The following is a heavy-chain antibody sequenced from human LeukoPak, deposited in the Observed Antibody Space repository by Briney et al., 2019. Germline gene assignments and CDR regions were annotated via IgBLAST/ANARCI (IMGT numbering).Heavy chain of an antibody. CDR3: AKISSSPPGWYFDL. D-gene: IGHD6-13*01. Sequence: SETLSLTCTVSGGSVSSYYWSWIRQPPGKGLEWIGYIYYSGSTNYNPSLKSRVTISVDTSKNQFSLKLSSVTAADTAVYYCAKISSSPPGWYFDLWGRGTLVTVSS. CDR2: IYYSGST. V-gene: IGHV4-59*02. CDR1: GGSVSSYY. J-gene: IGHJ2*01.